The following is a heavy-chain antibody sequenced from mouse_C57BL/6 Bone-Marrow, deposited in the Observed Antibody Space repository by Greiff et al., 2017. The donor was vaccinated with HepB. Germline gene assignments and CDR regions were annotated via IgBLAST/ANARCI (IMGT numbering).Heavy chain of an antibody. CDR1: GYSFTDYN. V-gene: IGHV1-39*01. Sequence: VQLQQSGAELVKPGASVKISCKASGYSFTDYNMNWVKQSNGKSLEWIGVINPNYGTTSHHQKFKGKATLTVDQSSSTAYMQLNSLTSEDSAVYYCARSALRYPYYFDYWGQGTTLAISS. CDR2: INPNYGTT. J-gene: IGHJ2*01. D-gene: IGHD2-14*01. CDR3: ARSALRYPYYFDY.